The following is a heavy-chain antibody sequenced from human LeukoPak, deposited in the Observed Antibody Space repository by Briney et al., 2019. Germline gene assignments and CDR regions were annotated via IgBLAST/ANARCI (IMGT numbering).Heavy chain of an antibody. J-gene: IGHJ4*02. CDR2: IKQDGTEK. V-gene: IGHV3-7*01. Sequence: GGSLRLSCAASGFTFSNYWMSWVRQAPGKGLEWVANIKQDGTEKYYVDSVKGRFTISRDNAKNSVYLQMNSLRAEDAAVYYCARDKVVGATYLDYWGQGTLVTVSS. D-gene: IGHD2-15*01. CDR1: GFTFSNYW. CDR3: ARDKVVGATYLDY.